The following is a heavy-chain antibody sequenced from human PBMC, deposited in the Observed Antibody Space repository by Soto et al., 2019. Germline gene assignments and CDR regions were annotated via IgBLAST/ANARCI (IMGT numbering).Heavy chain of an antibody. CDR3: AIPGANSSWRHDYYYGLDV. CDR1: GGSISSGDYY. V-gene: IGHV4-30-4*01. D-gene: IGHD6-13*01. Sequence: PSETLSLTCTVSGGSISSGDYYWSWIRQPPGKGLEWIGYIYYSGSTYYNPSLKSRVTISVDTSKNQFSLKLSSVTAADTAVYYCAIPGANSSWRHDYYYGLDVWGQGTTVTVSS. J-gene: IGHJ6*02. CDR2: IYYSGST.